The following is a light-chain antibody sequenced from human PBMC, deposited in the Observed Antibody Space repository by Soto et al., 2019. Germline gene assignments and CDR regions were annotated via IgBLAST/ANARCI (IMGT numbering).Light chain of an antibody. Sequence: EIVMTQSPTILSVSPGERATLSCRASQSVSSNLAWYQQKPGQAPRLLIYGASTRATGIPARFSGSGSETEFTLTISSLQSEDFAVYYCQHYNNWPPYTFGQGTKLEIK. V-gene: IGKV3-15*01. J-gene: IGKJ2*01. CDR2: GAS. CDR3: QHYNNWPPYT. CDR1: QSVSSN.